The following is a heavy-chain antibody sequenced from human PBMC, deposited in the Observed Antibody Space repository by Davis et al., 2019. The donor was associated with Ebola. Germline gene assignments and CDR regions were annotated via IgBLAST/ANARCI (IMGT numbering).Heavy chain of an antibody. CDR3: ARDLVPSN. CDR2: IKQDGSDK. D-gene: IGHD3-16*02. V-gene: IGHV3-7*01. Sequence: PGGSLRLSCAASGFTFSSYWMSWVRQAPGKGLEWVANIKQDGSDKNYVDSVKGRFTISRDNVKYSLYLQMSNLRDDDTAVYYCARDLVPSNWGQGTLVTVSS. J-gene: IGHJ4*02. CDR1: GFTFSSYW.